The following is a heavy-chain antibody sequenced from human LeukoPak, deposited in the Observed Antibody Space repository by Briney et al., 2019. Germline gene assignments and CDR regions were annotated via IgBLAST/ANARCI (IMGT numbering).Heavy chain of an antibody. J-gene: IGHJ5*02. CDR2: ISTGSSTI. CDR1: GFTFSPYT. D-gene: IGHD3-10*01. Sequence: GGSLRLSCVASGFTFSPYTINWVRQAAGKGLEWISYISTGSSTIYYADFAKGRFTISRDDAKNSLYLQMNSLRAEDTAVYYCARAEYYYGSGSSWGQGTLVTVSS. CDR3: ARAEYYYGSGSS. V-gene: IGHV3-48*01.